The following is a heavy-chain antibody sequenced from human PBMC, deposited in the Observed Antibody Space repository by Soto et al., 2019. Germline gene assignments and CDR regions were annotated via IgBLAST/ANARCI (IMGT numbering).Heavy chain of an antibody. CDR1: GFTFSSYA. D-gene: IGHD6-13*01. CDR3: ARDQWKSPAAGLNLFDY. V-gene: IGHV3-30-3*01. CDR2: ISYDGSNK. Sequence: SGGSLRLSCAASGFTFSSYAMHWVRQAPGKGLEWVAVISYDGSNKYYADSVKGRFTISRDNSKNTLYLQMNSLRAEDTPVYYCARDQWKSPAAGLNLFDYWGQGTLVTVSS. J-gene: IGHJ4*02.